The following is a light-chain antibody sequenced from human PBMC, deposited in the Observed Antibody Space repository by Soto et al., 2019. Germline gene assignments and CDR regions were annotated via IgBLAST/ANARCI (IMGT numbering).Light chain of an antibody. CDR3: QHYKSLSEA. V-gene: IGKV1-5*01. J-gene: IGKJ3*01. CDR1: QSISSW. CDR2: AAS. Sequence: NMSLFTLSVSIRDSVTINCRVSQSISSWLAWYQQKPGKAPKLLIYAASSLQSGVPSRFSGSGSGTEFTLTISSLQPDEFATYCCQHYKSLSEAFCHGTNVDN.